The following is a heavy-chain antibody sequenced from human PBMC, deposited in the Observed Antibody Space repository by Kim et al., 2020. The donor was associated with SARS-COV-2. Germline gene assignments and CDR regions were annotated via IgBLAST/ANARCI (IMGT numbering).Heavy chain of an antibody. V-gene: IGHV3-30*02. Sequence: SVKGRFTISRDNSKSTLYLQMNSLRPEDAALYYCAKEMYGGDSYYYYGMDVWGQGTTVTVSS. CDR3: AKEMYGGDSYYYYGMDV. D-gene: IGHD2-21*02. J-gene: IGHJ6*02.